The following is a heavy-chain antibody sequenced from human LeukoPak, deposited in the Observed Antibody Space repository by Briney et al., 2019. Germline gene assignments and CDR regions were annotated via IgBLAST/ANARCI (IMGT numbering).Heavy chain of an antibody. CDR2: ISTYKNNT. J-gene: IGHJ6*02. CDR3: ARVDFRGAYAMDV. CDR1: GYTFTSYG. Sequence: ASVKVSCKASGYTFTSYGISWVRQAPGQGLEWMGWISTYKNNTNYAQKLQGRVTMTTDTSTSTAYMELRSLRAEDTAVYYCARVDFRGAYAMDVWGQGTTVTVSS. D-gene: IGHD3-10*01. V-gene: IGHV1-18*01.